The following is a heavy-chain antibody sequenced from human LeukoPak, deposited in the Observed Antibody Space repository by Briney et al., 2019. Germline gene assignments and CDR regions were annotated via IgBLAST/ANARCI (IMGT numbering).Heavy chain of an antibody. D-gene: IGHD2-8*02. CDR2: IRYDGSNK. V-gene: IGHV3-30*02. Sequence: GRSLRLSCAASGFTFSSYGMHWVRQAPGKGLEWVAFIRYDGSNKYYVDSVKGRFTISRDNSKNTLYLQMNSLRVEDTAVYHCAKDLWSPSDYWGQGTLVTVSS. CDR3: AKDLWSPSDY. CDR1: GFTFSSYG. J-gene: IGHJ4*02.